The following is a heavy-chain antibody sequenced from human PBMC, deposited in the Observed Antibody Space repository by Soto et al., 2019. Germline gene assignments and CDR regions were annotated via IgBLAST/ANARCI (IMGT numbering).Heavy chain of an antibody. CDR3: ARLERGRNSARGGSYGMDV. J-gene: IGHJ6*02. V-gene: IGHV4-39*01. CDR2: IYYSGST. D-gene: IGHD3-16*01. Sequence: SETLSLTCTVSCGSISSSSYYWGWIRQPPGKGLEWIGSIYYSGSTYYNPSLKSRVTISVDTSKNQFSLKLSSVTAADTAVYYCARLERGRNSARGGSYGMDVWGQGTTVT. CDR1: CGSISSSSYY.